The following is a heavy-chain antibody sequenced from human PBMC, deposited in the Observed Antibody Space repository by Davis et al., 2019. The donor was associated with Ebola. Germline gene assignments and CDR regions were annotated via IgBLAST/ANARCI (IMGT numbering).Heavy chain of an antibody. V-gene: IGHV3-74*01. CDR3: ARGWFIAVAGNRGGYFQH. Sequence: GESLKISCAASGFTFSSYWMHWVRQAPGKGLVWVSRINSDGSSTSYADSVKGRFTISRDNAKNTLYLQMNSLRAEDTAVYYCARGWFIAVAGNRGGYFQHWGQGTLVTVSS. CDR1: GFTFSSYW. CDR2: INSDGSST. J-gene: IGHJ1*01. D-gene: IGHD6-19*01.